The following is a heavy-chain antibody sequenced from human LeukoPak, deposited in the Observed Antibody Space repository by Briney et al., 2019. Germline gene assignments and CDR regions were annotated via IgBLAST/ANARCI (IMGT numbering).Heavy chain of an antibody. D-gene: IGHD3-16*02. CDR1: GYTFTGYY. V-gene: IGHV1-2*02. CDR2: INPNSGGT. CDR3: AREGGGGGTINYDYIWGSYRDPHFDY. J-gene: IGHJ4*02. Sequence: ASVKVSCKASGYTFTGYYMHWVRQAPGQGLEWMGWINPNSGGTNYAQKFQGRATMTRDTSISTAYMELSRLRSDDTAVYYCAREGGGGGTINYDYIWGSYRDPHFDYWGQGTLVTVSS.